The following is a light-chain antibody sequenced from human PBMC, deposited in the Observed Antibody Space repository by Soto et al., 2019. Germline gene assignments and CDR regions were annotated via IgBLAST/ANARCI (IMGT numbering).Light chain of an antibody. CDR2: DVN. CDR1: SSDVGGYHY. CDR3: CSYAGSYTIV. Sequence: QSVLTQPRSLSGSPRQSVTLSCTGTSSDVGGYHYVSWYQHHPGKAPKIIIYDVNKRPSGVPDRFSGSKSGNTASLTISGLQTEDEADYYCCSYAGSYTIVFGGGTKLTVL. V-gene: IGLV2-11*01. J-gene: IGLJ2*01.